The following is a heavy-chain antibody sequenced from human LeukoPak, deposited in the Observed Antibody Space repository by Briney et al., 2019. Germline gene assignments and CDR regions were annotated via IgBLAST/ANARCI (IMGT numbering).Heavy chain of an antibody. D-gene: IGHD2-15*01. CDR2: IYHTGST. Sequence: PSGTLSLTCSVSGGSISRINWWNWVRQTPGQGLEWIGEIYHTGSTNYNPSLKSRITMSVDKPRNQFSLRLSSVTAADTAIYYCAAYCSGGNCLDYWGRGILVTVSS. CDR1: GGSISRINW. CDR3: AAYCSGGNCLDY. J-gene: IGHJ4*02. V-gene: IGHV4-4*02.